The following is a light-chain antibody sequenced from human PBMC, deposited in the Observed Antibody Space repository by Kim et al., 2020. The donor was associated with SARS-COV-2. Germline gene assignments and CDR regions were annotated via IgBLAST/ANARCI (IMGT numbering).Light chain of an antibody. Sequence: PGKTARITWGGNNIGSKSVHWYQQKPGQAPVLVIYYDSDRPSGIPERFSGSNSGNTATLTISRVEAGDEADYYCQVWDSSSDHWVFGGGTKLTVL. V-gene: IGLV3-21*04. CDR2: YDS. CDR1: NIGSKS. CDR3: QVWDSSSDHWV. J-gene: IGLJ3*02.